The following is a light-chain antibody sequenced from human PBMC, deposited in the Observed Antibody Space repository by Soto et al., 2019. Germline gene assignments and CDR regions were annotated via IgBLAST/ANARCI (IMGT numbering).Light chain of an antibody. CDR1: QTIRNW. CDR3: QQYNSYPWT. J-gene: IGKJ1*01. CDR2: DAS. V-gene: IGKV1-5*01. Sequence: GDRVTVTCRASQTIRNWLAWYQQKPGKAPKLLIYDASTLESGVPSRFSGSGSGTEYTLTVSSLQPDDFATYYCQQYNSYPWTFGQGTKVDI.